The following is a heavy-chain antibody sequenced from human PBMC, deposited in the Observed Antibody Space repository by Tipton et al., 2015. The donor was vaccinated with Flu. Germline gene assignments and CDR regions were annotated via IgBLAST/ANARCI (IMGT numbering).Heavy chain of an antibody. J-gene: IGHJ4*02. V-gene: IGHV4-39*07. CDR3: ARVHQWLVLVDY. Sequence: TLPLTCTVSGGSISSSSYYWGWIHQPPGKGLEWIGSIYYSGSTYYNPSLKSRVTISVDTSKNQFSLKLSSVTAADTAVYYCARVHQWLVLVDYWGQGTLVTVSS. CDR2: IYYSGST. CDR1: GGSISSSSYY. D-gene: IGHD6-19*01.